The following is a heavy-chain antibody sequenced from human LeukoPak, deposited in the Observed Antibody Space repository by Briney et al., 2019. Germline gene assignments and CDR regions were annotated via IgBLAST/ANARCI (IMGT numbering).Heavy chain of an antibody. D-gene: IGHD5-18*01. J-gene: IGHJ6*02. CDR1: GFTFSDYY. V-gene: IGHV3-11*01. Sequence: PGGSLRLSCAASGFTFSDYYMSWIRQAPGKGLEWVSYISSSGRTIYYADSVKGRFTISRDNAKNSLYLQMNSLRAEDTAVYYCARDLGYSYGFCYGMDVWGQGTTVTVSS. CDR3: ARDLGYSYGFCYGMDV. CDR2: ISSSGRTI.